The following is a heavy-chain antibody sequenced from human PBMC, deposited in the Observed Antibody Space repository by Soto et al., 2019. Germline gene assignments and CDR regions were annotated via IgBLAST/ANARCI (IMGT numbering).Heavy chain of an antibody. CDR2: INPTSGGT. V-gene: IGHV1-2*02. J-gene: IGHJ4*02. CDR3: ARDPDYGDYWGYFFDS. Sequence: ASVKVSCKTSGYTFAAYYIHWIRQAPGQGLEWMGWINPTSGGTVYAQNFQARVTMTRDTSISTAYMELRRLNSDDTAGYYCARDPDYGDYWGYFFDSWGQGTPVTVPQ. CDR1: GYTFAAYY. D-gene: IGHD4-17*01.